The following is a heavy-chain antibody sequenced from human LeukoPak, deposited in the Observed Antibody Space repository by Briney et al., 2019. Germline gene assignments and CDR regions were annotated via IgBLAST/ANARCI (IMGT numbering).Heavy chain of an antibody. CDR1: GGSISSGGYY. V-gene: IGHV4-30-2*01. D-gene: IGHD1-1*01. J-gene: IGHJ4*02. CDR3: ARGSTRRNPDHWNYSVY. CDR2: IYHSGST. Sequence: SQTLSLTCTVSGGSISSGGYYWSWIRQPPGKGLEWIAYIYHSGSTYYNPSLKSRVTISVDRSKNQFSLKLRSVTAADTAVYYCARGSTRRNPDHWNYSVYWGQGTLVTVSS.